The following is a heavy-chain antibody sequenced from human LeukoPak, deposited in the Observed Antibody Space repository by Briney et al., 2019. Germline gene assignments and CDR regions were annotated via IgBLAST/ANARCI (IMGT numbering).Heavy chain of an antibody. CDR2: INPNNGGT. D-gene: IGHD1-26*01. J-gene: IGHJ4*02. V-gene: IGHV1-2*02. Sequence: ASVKVSCKASEYTFTGYYMHWVRQAPGQGLEWMGWINPNNGGTNYAQEFQGRVTMTGDTSISTAYMELSSLRSDDTAVYFCARDSGKSLFDYWGQGTLVTVSS. CDR3: ARDSGKSLFDY. CDR1: EYTFTGYY.